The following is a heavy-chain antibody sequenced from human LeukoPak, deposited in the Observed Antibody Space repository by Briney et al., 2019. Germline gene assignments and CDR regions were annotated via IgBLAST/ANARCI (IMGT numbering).Heavy chain of an antibody. CDR1: GGSFSGYY. Sequence: PSETLSLTCAVYGGSFSGYYWSWIRQPPGKGLEWIGEINHSGSTNYNPSLKSRVTISVDTSKNQFSLKLSSVTAADTAAYYCARLHYDYVWGSYRPDAFDIWGQGTMVTVSS. D-gene: IGHD3-16*02. CDR3: ARLHYDYVWGSYRPDAFDI. V-gene: IGHV4-34*01. J-gene: IGHJ3*02. CDR2: INHSGST.